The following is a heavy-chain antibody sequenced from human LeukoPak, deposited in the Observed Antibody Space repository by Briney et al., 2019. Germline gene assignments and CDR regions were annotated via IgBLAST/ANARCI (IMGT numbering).Heavy chain of an antibody. Sequence: SGGSLRLSCAASGFTFSSYSMNWVRQAPGKGLEWVSSISSSSGYIYYADSVKGRFTISRDNAKNSLYLQMNSLRAEDTAVYYCARSYTDYYDSSGYMNAFDIWGQGTMVTVSS. V-gene: IGHV3-21*01. CDR2: ISSSSGYI. CDR1: GFTFSSYS. D-gene: IGHD3-22*01. CDR3: ARSYTDYYDSSGYMNAFDI. J-gene: IGHJ3*02.